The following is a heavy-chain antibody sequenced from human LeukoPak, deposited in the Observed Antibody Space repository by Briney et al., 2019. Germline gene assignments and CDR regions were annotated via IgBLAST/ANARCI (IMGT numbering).Heavy chain of an antibody. Sequence: SGTLSLTCTVSGGSISSYYWSWIRQPPGKGLEWIGYIYYSGSTNYNPSLKSRVTISVDTSKNQFSLKMSSVTAADTAVYYCARFDGYYGMDVWGKGTTVTVSS. D-gene: IGHD5-24*01. CDR1: GGSISSYY. CDR2: IYYSGST. V-gene: IGHV4-59*01. J-gene: IGHJ6*04. CDR3: ARFDGYYGMDV.